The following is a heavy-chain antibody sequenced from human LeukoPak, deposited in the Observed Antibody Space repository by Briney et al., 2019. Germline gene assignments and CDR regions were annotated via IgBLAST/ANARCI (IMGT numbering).Heavy chain of an antibody. CDR3: AREGTVGDIVVIPAAYFDY. CDR1: GGSFSGYY. V-gene: IGHV4-34*01. J-gene: IGHJ4*02. CDR2: INQSGRT. D-gene: IGHD2-2*01. Sequence: SETLSLTCAVYGGSFSGYYWSWIRQPPGKGLEWIGEINQSGRTNYNTSLKSRVTISVDTSKNQFSLKLTSVTAADTAVYYCAREGTVGDIVVIPAAYFDYWGQGALVTVSS.